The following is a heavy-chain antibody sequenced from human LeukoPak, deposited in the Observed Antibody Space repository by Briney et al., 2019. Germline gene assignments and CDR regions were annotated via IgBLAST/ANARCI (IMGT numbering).Heavy chain of an antibody. D-gene: IGHD3-22*01. Sequence: GGSLRLSCAASGFTFSSYGMHWVRQAPGKGLEWVAFIRYDGSNKYYADSVKGRFTISRDNSKNTLYLQMNSLRAEDTAAYYCAKDYLRVVVIANDAFDIWGQGTMVTVSS. J-gene: IGHJ3*02. CDR1: GFTFSSYG. CDR3: AKDYLRVVVIANDAFDI. V-gene: IGHV3-30*02. CDR2: IRYDGSNK.